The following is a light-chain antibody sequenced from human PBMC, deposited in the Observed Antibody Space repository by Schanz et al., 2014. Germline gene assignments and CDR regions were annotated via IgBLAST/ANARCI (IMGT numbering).Light chain of an antibody. V-gene: IGKV3-20*01. J-gene: IGKJ5*01. CDR3: QQYGRSPII. CDR1: QSVSSSY. Sequence: EIVLTQSPGTLSLSPGERATLSCRASQSVSSSYLAWYQQKPGQAPRLLIYGASSRATGIPDRFSGSGSGXXFTLTISXPXXXXXXXXYCQQYGRSPIIFGQGTRLEIK. CDR2: GAS.